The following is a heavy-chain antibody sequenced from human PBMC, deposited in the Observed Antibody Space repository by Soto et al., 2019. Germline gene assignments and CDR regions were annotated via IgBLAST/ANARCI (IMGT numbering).Heavy chain of an antibody. CDR2: ISSSSSYK. D-gene: IGHD3-22*01. Sequence: RYLELSSAASGFTFSLYSMIWVRQAPGKGLEWVSSISSSSSYKYYADSMKGRFTISRDNAKNSLYLQMDSLRAEDTAVYFFSRARATDSLPDYCGQGSLVTVSA. CDR1: GFTFSLYS. CDR3: SRARATDSLPDY. J-gene: IGHJ4*02. V-gene: IGHV3-21*01.